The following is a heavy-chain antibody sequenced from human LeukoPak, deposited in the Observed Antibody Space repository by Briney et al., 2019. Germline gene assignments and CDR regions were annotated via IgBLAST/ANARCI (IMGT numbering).Heavy chain of an antibody. CDR2: IIPIFGTA. CDR3: ARDGLGYCSGGSCGIDY. V-gene: IGHV1-69*13. Sequence: SVKVSCKASGGTFSSYAISWVRQAPGQGLEWMGGIIPIFGTANYAQKFQGRVTITADESTSTAYVELSSLRSEDTAVYYCARDGLGYCSGGSCGIDYWGQGTLVTVSS. CDR1: GGTFSSYA. J-gene: IGHJ4*02. D-gene: IGHD2-15*01.